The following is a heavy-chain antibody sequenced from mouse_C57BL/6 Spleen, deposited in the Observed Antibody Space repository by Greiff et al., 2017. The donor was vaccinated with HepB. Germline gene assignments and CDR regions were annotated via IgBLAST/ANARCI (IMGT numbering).Heavy chain of an antibody. Sequence: EVQGVESGGGLVKPGGSLKLSCAASGFTFSDYGMHWVRQAPEKGLEWVAYISSGSSTIYYADTVKGRFTISRDNAKNTLFLQMTSLRSEDTAMYYCASPIYDGYPGFAYWGQGTLVTVSA. D-gene: IGHD2-3*01. CDR2: ISSGSSTI. CDR3: ASPIYDGYPGFAY. V-gene: IGHV5-17*01. CDR1: GFTFSDYG. J-gene: IGHJ3*01.